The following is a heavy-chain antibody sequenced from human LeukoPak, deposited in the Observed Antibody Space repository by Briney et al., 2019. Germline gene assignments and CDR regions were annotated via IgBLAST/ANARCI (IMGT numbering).Heavy chain of an antibody. V-gene: IGHV1-69*13. Sequence: ASVKVSCKASGGTFSSHAISWVRQAPGQGLEWMGGITPMFGTANYAQKFQGRVTITADESTSTAYMELSSLRSEDTAVYYCVRDGSYYVSSGYYYLYWGQGTLVTVSS. J-gene: IGHJ4*02. CDR1: GGTFSSHA. CDR2: ITPMFGTA. CDR3: VRDGSYYVSSGYYYLY. D-gene: IGHD3-22*01.